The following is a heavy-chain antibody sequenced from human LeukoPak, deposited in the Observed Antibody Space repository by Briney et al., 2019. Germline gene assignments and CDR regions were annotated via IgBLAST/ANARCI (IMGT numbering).Heavy chain of an antibody. D-gene: IGHD2-21*01. CDR1: GYTFTSYD. V-gene: IGHV1-8*01. Sequence: ASVQVSCKASGYTFTSYDINWVRQATGQGLEWMGWMNPNSGNTGYAQKFQGRVTMTRNTSISTAYMELSSLRSEDTAVYYCAKDPYRVIVATGNYLDPWAREPWSPFPQ. J-gene: IGHJ5*02. CDR3: AKDPYRVIVATGNYLDP. CDR2: MNPNSGNT.